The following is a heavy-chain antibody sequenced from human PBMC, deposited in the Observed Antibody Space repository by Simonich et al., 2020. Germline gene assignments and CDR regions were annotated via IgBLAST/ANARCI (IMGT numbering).Heavy chain of an antibody. CDR2: ISYDGSNK. V-gene: IGHV3-30*07. D-gene: IGHD7-27*01. CDR1: GFTFSSYA. Sequence: QVQLVESGGGVVQPGRSLRLSCAASGFTFSSYAMHWVRQAPGKGLEGVAVISYDGSNKDYADSVKGRFTISRDNSKNTLYLQMNSLRAEDTAVYYCAREDLTGDAFDIWGQGTMVTVSS. J-gene: IGHJ3*02. CDR3: AREDLTGDAFDI.